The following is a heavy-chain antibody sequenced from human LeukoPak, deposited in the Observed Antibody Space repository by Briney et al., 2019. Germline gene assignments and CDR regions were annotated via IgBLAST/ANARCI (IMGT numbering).Heavy chain of an antibody. CDR3: ARDYPPD. CDR2: IRYDGSNK. J-gene: IGHJ4*02. Sequence: GGSLRLSCAAPGFTFSSYGMHWVRQAPGKGLEWAAFIRYDGSNKYYADSVKGRFTISRDNSKNTLYLQMNSLSAEDTAVYYCARDYPPDWGQGTLVTVSA. CDR1: GFTFSSYG. V-gene: IGHV3-30*02.